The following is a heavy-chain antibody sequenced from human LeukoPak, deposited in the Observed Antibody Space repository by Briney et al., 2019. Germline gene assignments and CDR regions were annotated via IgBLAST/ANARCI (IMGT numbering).Heavy chain of an antibody. CDR1: GFTFSIYT. V-gene: IGHV3-21*01. J-gene: IGHJ4*01. CDR3: ARDRGAYCGGDCYLGFDY. Sequence: GGSLRLSCAASGFTFSIYTMNWVRQAPGKGLEWVSSIAGSSCYISNADSVKGRFTISRDNAKKSLYLQMTRLTVEDTAVYYCARDRGAYCGGDCYLGFDYWGRGTLVTVSS. D-gene: IGHD2-21*02. CDR2: IAGSSCYI.